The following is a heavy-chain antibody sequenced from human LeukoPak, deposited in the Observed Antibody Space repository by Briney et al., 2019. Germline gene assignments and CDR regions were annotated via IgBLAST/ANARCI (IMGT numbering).Heavy chain of an antibody. CDR2: ISYDGSNK. Sequence: GGSLRLSCAASGFPFTVYPTHWVRQAPGKGLEWVAVISYDGSNKYYADSVKGRFTISRDNSKNTLYLQMNSLRAEDTAVYYCAIPFGPPDIVVVVAAAGGAFDIWGQGTMVTVSS. D-gene: IGHD2-15*01. V-gene: IGHV3-30*04. CDR3: AIPFGPPDIVVVVAAAGGAFDI. CDR1: GFPFTVYP. J-gene: IGHJ3*02.